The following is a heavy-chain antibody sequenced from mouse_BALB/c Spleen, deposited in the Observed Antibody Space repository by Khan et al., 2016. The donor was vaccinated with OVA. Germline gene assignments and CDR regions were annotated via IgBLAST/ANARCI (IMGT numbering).Heavy chain of an antibody. CDR3: ARGNYYGYYFDY. J-gene: IGHJ2*01. Sequence: EVQLQESGPGLVKPSQSLSLTCTVTGYSITSGYAWNWLRQFPGNKLEWMGYISYSGVTSYTPSLKSRISITRDTSKNQLFLQLNSVTTEDTATYYCARGNYYGYYFDYWGQGTTLTVSS. V-gene: IGHV3-2*02. CDR1: GYSITSGYA. D-gene: IGHD1-1*01. CDR2: ISYSGVT.